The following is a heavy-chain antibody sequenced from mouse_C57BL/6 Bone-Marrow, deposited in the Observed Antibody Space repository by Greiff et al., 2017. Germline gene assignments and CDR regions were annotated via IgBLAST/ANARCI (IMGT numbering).Heavy chain of an antibody. CDR2: IYPRSGNT. Sequence: VKLQESGAELARPGASVKLSCKASGYTFTSYGISWVKQRTGQGLEWIGEIYPRSGNTYYNEKFKGKATLTADKSSSTAYMELRSLTSEDSAVYFGATLGSTSYAMDYWGQGTSVTVSS. CDR3: ATLGSTSYAMDY. V-gene: IGHV1-81*01. D-gene: IGHD1-1*01. CDR1: GYTFTSYG. J-gene: IGHJ4*01.